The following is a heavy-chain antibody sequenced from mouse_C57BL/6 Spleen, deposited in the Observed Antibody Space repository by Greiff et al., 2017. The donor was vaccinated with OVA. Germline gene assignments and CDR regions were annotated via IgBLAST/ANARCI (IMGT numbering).Heavy chain of an antibody. Sequence: QVQLQQPGAELVRPGSSVKLSCKASGYTFTSYWMHWVKQRPIQGLEWIGNIDPSDSETHYNQTFKDKATLTVDKSYSTAYLQLNRRTSEDSAVYYCARRAYYGYDKNSYFCYWGQGPTLTVAT. V-gene: IGHV1-52*01. CDR2: IDPSDSET. D-gene: IGHD2-9*01. CDR3: ARRAYYGYDKNSYFCY. J-gene: IGHJ2*01. CDR1: GYTFTSYW.